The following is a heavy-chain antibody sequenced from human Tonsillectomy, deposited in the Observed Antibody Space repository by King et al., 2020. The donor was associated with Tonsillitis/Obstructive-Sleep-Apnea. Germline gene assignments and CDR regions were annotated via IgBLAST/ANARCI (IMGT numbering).Heavy chain of an antibody. CDR3: ARWIVVPAASGYYYYMDV. CDR2: IHYSGST. CDR1: GGSISSYY. J-gene: IGHJ6*03. D-gene: IGHD2-2*01. V-gene: IGHV4-59*08. Sequence: QLQESGPGLVKPSETLSLTCTVSGGSISSYYWSWIRQPPGKGLEWVGYIHYSGSTNYNPSLKSRVTISVDTSKNQFSLKLSSVTAADTAVYYCARWIVVPAASGYYYYMDVWGKGTTVTVSS.